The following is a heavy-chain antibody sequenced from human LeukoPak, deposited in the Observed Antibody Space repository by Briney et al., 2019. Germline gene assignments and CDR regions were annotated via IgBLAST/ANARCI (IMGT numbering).Heavy chain of an antibody. CDR2: IWYDGSNK. CDR3: AREKSLATPRWFDP. J-gene: IGHJ5*02. V-gene: IGHV3-33*01. Sequence: PGRSLRLSCAASGFTFSSYGMHWVRQAPGKALEWVAVIWYDGSNKYYADSVKGRFTISRDNSKNTLYLQMNSLRAEDTAVYYCAREKSLATPRWFDPWGQGTLVTVSS. D-gene: IGHD1-26*01. CDR1: GFTFSSYG.